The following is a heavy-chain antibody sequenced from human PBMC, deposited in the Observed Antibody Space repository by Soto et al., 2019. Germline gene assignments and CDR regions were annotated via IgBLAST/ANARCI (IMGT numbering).Heavy chain of an antibody. D-gene: IGHD3-10*01. Sequence: GGSLRLSCAASGFTFSSYAMSWVRQAPGKGLEWVSAISGSGGSTYYADSVKGRFTISRDNSKNTLYLQMNSLRAEDTAVYYCAKDAPAGRFGGSDAFDIWGQGTMVTVSS. V-gene: IGHV3-23*01. CDR2: ISGSGGST. CDR1: GFTFSSYA. CDR3: AKDAPAGRFGGSDAFDI. J-gene: IGHJ3*02.